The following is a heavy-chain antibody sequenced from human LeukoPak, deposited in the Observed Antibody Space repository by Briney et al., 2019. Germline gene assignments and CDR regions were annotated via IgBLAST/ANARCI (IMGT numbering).Heavy chain of an antibody. D-gene: IGHD5-18*01. CDR2: MLDTVTT. CDR3: ATIKRGNIFGYFDF. CDR1: GASMNTHY. J-gene: IGHJ4*02. V-gene: IGHV4-59*11. Sequence: PSETLSLTCAVSGASMNTHYWSWIRQPPGKGLEWIGYMLDTVTTKDNPSLKSRFTLSADMSKNQFSLRLTSVTAADTAVYYCATIKRGNIFGYFDFWGQGIPVTVSS.